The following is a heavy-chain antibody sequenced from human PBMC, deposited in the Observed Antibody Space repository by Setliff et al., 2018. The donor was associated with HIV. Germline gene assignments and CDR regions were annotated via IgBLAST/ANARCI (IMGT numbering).Heavy chain of an antibody. J-gene: IGHJ5*02. Sequence: ASVKVSCKASAYTFTSYGISWVRQDPGQGLEWMGWINANTGYPTYAQAFRGRFVFSLGTSVSTAYLEISSLEAEDTAVYFCARVRTSYNFWVGDVFDPWGQGTLVTVSS. CDR2: INANTGYP. CDR1: AYTFTSYG. CDR3: ARVRTSYNFWVGDVFDP. V-gene: IGHV7-4-1*02. D-gene: IGHD1-1*01.